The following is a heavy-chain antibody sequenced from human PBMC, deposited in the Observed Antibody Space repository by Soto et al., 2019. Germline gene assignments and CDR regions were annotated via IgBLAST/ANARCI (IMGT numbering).Heavy chain of an antibody. CDR3: ARARMGVVIPHNWFDP. D-gene: IGHD3-3*01. CDR1: GGTFSSYT. Sequence: SVKVSCKASGGTFSSYTISWVRQAPGQGLEWMGRIIPILGIANYAQKFQGRVTITADKSTSTAYMELSSLRSEDTAVYYCARARMGVVIPHNWFDPWGQGTLVTVSS. CDR2: IIPILGIA. J-gene: IGHJ5*02. V-gene: IGHV1-69*02.